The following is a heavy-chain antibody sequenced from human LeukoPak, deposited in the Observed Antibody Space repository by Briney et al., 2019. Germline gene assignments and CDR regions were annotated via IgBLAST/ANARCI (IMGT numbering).Heavy chain of an antibody. CDR2: IWYGGSNE. V-gene: IGHV3-33*01. J-gene: IGHJ6*03. CDR3: TRGFSSSGYFPYYMDV. Sequence: PGGSLRLSCAASGFTFSSYGMHWVRQAPGKGLEWLALIWYGGSNEYYADSVKGRFTISRDNFKNTLYLQMNSLRAEDTAVCYCTRGFSSSGYFPYYMDVWGKGTTVTVSS. CDR1: GFTFSSYG. D-gene: IGHD3-22*01.